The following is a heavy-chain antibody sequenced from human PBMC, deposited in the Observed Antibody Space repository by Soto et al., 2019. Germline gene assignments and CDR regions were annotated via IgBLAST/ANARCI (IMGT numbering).Heavy chain of an antibody. V-gene: IGHV5-51*01. J-gene: IGHJ4*02. Sequence: GESLKISCQGFGDNFSNYWIGWVRQMPGKGLECMGIIYFGDSNVRYSPSFKGQVTISADKSTSTAYLQWSSLKASDAAVYYSARRRNIVVAPFDFWGQGTLVTVSS. CDR1: GDNFSNYW. CDR3: ARRRNIVVAPFDF. D-gene: IGHD1-26*01. CDR2: IYFGDSNV.